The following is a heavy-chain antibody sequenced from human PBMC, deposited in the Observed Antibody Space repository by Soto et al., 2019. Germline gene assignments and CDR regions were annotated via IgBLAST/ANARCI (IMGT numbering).Heavy chain of an antibody. V-gene: IGHV3-23*01. CDR1: GFSFSSHT. CDR3: AKSLYYDRSGYPDAFDI. J-gene: IGHJ3*02. CDR2: VRSSDGTT. D-gene: IGHD3-22*01. Sequence: PXGGLRLSLVASGFSFSSHTMSWVRQAPGKGLEWVAAVRSSDGTTYYADSVKGRFTISRDNSKTTVYMQMNSLGVEDTAVFYCAKSLYYDRSGYPDAFDIWGPGTMVTVSS.